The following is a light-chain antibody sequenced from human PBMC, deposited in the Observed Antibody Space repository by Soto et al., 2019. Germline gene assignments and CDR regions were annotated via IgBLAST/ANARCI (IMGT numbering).Light chain of an antibody. CDR1: QSVRSN. CDR2: GAS. CDR3: QQYNNWPIT. J-gene: IGKJ5*01. Sequence: EIVMTQSPATLSASPGERATLSYRASQSVRSNLAWYQQKPGQAPRLLIYGASTRATGIPARFSGSGSGTEFTLTISSLQSEDFAVYYCQQYNNWPITFGQGTRLENK. V-gene: IGKV3-15*01.